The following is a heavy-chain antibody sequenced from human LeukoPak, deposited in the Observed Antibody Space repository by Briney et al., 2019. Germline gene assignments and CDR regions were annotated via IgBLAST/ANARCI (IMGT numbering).Heavy chain of an antibody. CDR1: GFTFDDYA. CDR3: ARETAMVTNYFDY. CDR2: ISWNSGSI. V-gene: IGHV3-9*01. D-gene: IGHD5-18*01. J-gene: IGHJ4*02. Sequence: GRSLRLSCAASGFTFDDYAMHWVRQAPGKGLEWVSGISWNSGSIGYADSVKGRFTISRDNSKNTLYLQMNSLRAEDTAVYYCARETAMVTNYFDYWGQGTLVTVSS.